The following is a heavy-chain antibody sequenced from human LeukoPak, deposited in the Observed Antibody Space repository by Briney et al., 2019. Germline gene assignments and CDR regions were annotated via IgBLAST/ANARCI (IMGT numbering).Heavy chain of an antibody. D-gene: IGHD3-10*01. J-gene: IGHJ4*02. Sequence: PGGSLRLSCAASGFTFSSYGMHWVRQAPGKGLEWVAVIWYDGSNKYYADSVKGRFTIARDNSKNTLYLQMNSLRAEDTAVYYCARGDYGSGSYHDYWGQGTLVTVSS. V-gene: IGHV3-33*01. CDR1: GFTFSSYG. CDR2: IWYDGSNK. CDR3: ARGDYGSGSYHDY.